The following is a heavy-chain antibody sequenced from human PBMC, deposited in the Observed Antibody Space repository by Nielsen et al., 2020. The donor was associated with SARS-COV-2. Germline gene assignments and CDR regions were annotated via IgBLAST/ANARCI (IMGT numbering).Heavy chain of an antibody. D-gene: IGHD3-10*01. CDR2: IYYSGST. J-gene: IGHJ4*02. CDR3: AREGEDGSGSYYNVWCFDY. Sequence: SETLSLTCTVSGGSISSYYWSWIRQPPGKGLEWIGYIYYSGSTNYNPSLKSRVTISVDTSKNQFSLKLSSVTAADTAVYYCAREGEDGSGSYYNVWCFDYWGQGTLVTVSS. CDR1: GGSISSYY. V-gene: IGHV4-59*01.